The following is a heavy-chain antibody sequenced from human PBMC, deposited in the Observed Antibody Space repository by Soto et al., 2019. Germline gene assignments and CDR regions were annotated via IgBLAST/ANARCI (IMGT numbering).Heavy chain of an antibody. Sequence: ASVKVSCKASGYTFTGYYMHWVRQAPGQGLEWMGWINPNSGGTNYAQKFQGRVTMTRDTSISTAYMELSRLRSDDTAVYYCARVDTYYDFSYYGMDVWGQGTTVTV. CDR1: GYTFTGYY. CDR3: ARVDTYYDFSYYGMDV. V-gene: IGHV1-2*02. D-gene: IGHD3-3*01. CDR2: INPNSGGT. J-gene: IGHJ6*02.